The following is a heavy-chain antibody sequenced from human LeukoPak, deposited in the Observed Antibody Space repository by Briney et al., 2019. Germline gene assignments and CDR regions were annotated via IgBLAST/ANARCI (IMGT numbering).Heavy chain of an antibody. CDR3: AARGYCRCSSCLPEY. Sequence: GGSLRLSCAASGFTFSSYWMHWVRQAPGKGLVWVSRINSDGSSTSHADSVKGRFTISRDNAKNTLYLQMNSLRAEDTAVYYCAARGYCRCSSCLPEYLGPGTLVTVSS. J-gene: IGHJ4*02. V-gene: IGHV3-74*01. CDR2: INSDGSST. CDR1: GFTFSSYW. D-gene: IGHD2-2*01.